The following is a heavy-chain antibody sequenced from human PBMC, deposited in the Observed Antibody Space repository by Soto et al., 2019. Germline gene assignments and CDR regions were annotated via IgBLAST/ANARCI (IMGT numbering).Heavy chain of an antibody. Sequence: PSETLSLTCTVSGGSISSGDYYWSWIRQPPGKGLEWIGYIYYSGSTYYNPSLKSRVTISVDTSKNQFSLKLSSVTAADTAVYYCARAITIIVVVMYNWFDPWGQGTLVTVSS. V-gene: IGHV4-30-4*01. CDR3: ARAITIIVVVMYNWFDP. D-gene: IGHD3-22*01. CDR2: IYYSGST. J-gene: IGHJ5*02. CDR1: GGSISSGDYY.